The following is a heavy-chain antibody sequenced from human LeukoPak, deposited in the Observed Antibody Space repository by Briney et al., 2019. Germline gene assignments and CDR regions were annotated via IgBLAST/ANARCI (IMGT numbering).Heavy chain of an antibody. CDR3: AREGGSSGYMGDYYYSMDV. D-gene: IGHD3-22*01. CDR2: ISAYNGNT. J-gene: IGHJ6*03. V-gene: IGHV1-18*01. Sequence: ASVKVSCKASGYTFTSYGISWVRQAPGQGLEWMGWISAYNGNTNYAQKLQGRVTMTTETSTSTAYMELRSLRSDDTAVYYCAREGGSSGYMGDYYYSMDVWGKGTTVTVSS. CDR1: GYTFTSYG.